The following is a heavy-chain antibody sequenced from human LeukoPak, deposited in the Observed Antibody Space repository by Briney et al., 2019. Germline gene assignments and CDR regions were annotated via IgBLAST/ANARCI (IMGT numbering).Heavy chain of an antibody. Sequence: ASVKVSCKASGYTFISYGISWVRQAPGQGLEWMGWISAYNGNTNYAQKLQGRVTMTTDTSTSTAYMELRSLRSDDTAVYYCARDLVAYGSGSYPFDYWGQGTLVTVSS. V-gene: IGHV1-18*01. J-gene: IGHJ4*02. CDR2: ISAYNGNT. CDR3: ARDLVAYGSGSYPFDY. D-gene: IGHD3-10*01. CDR1: GYTFISYG.